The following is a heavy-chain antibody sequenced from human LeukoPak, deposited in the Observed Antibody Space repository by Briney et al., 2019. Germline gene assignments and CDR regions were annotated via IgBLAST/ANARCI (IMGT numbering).Heavy chain of an antibody. CDR1: GFTVSSNY. CDR3: ARDHDSSGYYYY. V-gene: IGHV3-53*01. CDR2: IYSGGST. D-gene: IGHD3-22*01. Sequence: PGGSLRLSCAASGFTVSSNYMSWGRQAPGKGLEWVSVIYSGGSTYYADSVKGRFTISRDNSKNTLYLQMNSLRAEDTAVYYCARDHDSSGYYYYWGQGTLVTVSS. J-gene: IGHJ4*02.